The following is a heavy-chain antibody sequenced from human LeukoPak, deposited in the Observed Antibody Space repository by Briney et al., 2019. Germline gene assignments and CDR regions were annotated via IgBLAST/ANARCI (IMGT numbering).Heavy chain of an antibody. J-gene: IGHJ4*02. CDR1: GFTVSSNS. CDR3: ARDPGLQGGNYFDY. D-gene: IGHD3-16*01. V-gene: IGHV3-21*01. CDR2: ISSSSSNI. Sequence: GGSLRLACSASGFTVSSNSIGCVSQAPGKGLELVSSISSSSSNIYYADSVKGRFTISRDNAKNSLYLQMNSLRAEDTAVYYCARDPGLQGGNYFDYWGQGTLVTVSS.